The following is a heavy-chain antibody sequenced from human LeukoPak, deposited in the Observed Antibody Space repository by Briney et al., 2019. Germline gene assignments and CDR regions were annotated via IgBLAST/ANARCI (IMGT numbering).Heavy chain of an antibody. Sequence: SETLSLTCAVSGGSISSGGYSWSWIRQPPGKGLEWIGYIYHSGSTYYNPPLKSRVTISVDRSKNQFSLKLSSVTAADTAVYYCARTYCRGGSCHFDYWGQGTLVTVSS. J-gene: IGHJ4*02. CDR1: GGSISSGGYS. CDR3: ARTYCRGGSCHFDY. D-gene: IGHD2-15*01. V-gene: IGHV4-30-2*01. CDR2: IYHSGST.